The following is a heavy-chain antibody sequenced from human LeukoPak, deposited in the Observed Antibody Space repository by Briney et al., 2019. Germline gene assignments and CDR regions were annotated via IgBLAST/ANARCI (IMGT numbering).Heavy chain of an antibody. CDR1: GGSISSSNYY. Sequence: SETLSLTCSVSGGSISSSNYYWGWIRQPPGKGLERIGSIYYSGSTHYNPSLKSRVTISVDTSKNQFSLKLSSVTAADTAVYHCARNSSDPYSSSAKQYNWFDPWGQGTLVTVSS. CDR2: IYYSGST. J-gene: IGHJ5*02. D-gene: IGHD6-13*01. CDR3: ARNSSDPYSSSAKQYNWFDP. V-gene: IGHV4-39*01.